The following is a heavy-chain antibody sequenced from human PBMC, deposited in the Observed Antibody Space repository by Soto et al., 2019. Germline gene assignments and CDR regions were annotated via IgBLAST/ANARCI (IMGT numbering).Heavy chain of an antibody. D-gene: IGHD3-10*01. CDR1: GYTFTSYG. CDR3: ARGRRITMVRGVMPKYDY. V-gene: IGHV1-18*01. J-gene: IGHJ4*02. Sequence: ASVKVSCKASGYTFTSYGISWVRQAPGQGLEWMGWISAYNGNTNYAQKLQGRVTMTTDTSTSTAYMELRSLRSDDTAVYYCARGRRITMVRGVMPKYDYWGQGTLVTVSS. CDR2: ISAYNGNT.